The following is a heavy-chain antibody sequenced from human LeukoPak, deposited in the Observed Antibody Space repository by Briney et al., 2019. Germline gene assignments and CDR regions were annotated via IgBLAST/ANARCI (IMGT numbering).Heavy chain of an antibody. V-gene: IGHV1-2*02. J-gene: IGHJ4*02. Sequence: ASVKVSCKGSGYTFTAYYLHWVRQAPGQRLEWMGWINPNTGDTESAQNFQGRVTMTRDTTISTAYLELTRLTSDDTAVYYCASYPRYVSTPPFDYWGQGTLVTVSS. CDR2: INPNTGDT. D-gene: IGHD2-15*01. CDR3: ASYPRYVSTPPFDY. CDR1: GYTFTAYY.